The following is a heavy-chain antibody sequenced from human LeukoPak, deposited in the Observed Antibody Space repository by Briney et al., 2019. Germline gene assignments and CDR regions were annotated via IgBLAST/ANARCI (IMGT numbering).Heavy chain of an antibody. V-gene: IGHV3-20*04. CDR3: ARDLSGVTGYTYGRGIDY. Sequence: GGSLRLSCAASGFTFDDYGMSWVRQAPGKGLEWVSGINWNGGSTGYADSVKGRFTISRDNAKNSLYLQMNSLRAEDTAVYYCARDLSGVTGYTYGRGIDYWGQGTLVTVSS. J-gene: IGHJ4*02. D-gene: IGHD5-18*01. CDR2: INWNGGST. CDR1: GFTFDDYG.